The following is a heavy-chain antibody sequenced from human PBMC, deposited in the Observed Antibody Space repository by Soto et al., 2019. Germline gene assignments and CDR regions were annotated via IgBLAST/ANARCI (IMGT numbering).Heavy chain of an antibody. CDR2: ISNRGTP. Sequence: QVQLQESGPGLVKPSQTLSLICTVSGDSISSDNYFWSWIRQPPGQGLEWIGYISNRGTPYYNPSLKCRVTIPRDMSKNRFPLDMYSVTAADTAVYYCAREVNVVALSDAFDIWGQGTMVTVSS. CDR1: GDSISSDNYF. J-gene: IGHJ3*02. CDR3: AREVNVVALSDAFDI. V-gene: IGHV4-30-4*01. D-gene: IGHD2-8*01.